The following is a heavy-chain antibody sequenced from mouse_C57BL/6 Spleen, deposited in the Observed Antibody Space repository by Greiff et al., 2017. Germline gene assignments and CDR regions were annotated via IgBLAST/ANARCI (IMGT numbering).Heavy chain of an antibody. CDR3: AREVLTTVDY. Sequence: VQLQQSGPVLVKPGASVKMSCKASGYTFTDYYMNWVKQSHGKSLEWIGVINPYNGGTSYNQKFKGKATLTVDKSSSTAYMELNSLTSEDSAVYYCAREVLTTVDYGGQGTTLTVSS. D-gene: IGHD1-1*01. J-gene: IGHJ2*01. CDR1: GYTFTDYY. CDR2: INPYNGGT. V-gene: IGHV1-19*01.